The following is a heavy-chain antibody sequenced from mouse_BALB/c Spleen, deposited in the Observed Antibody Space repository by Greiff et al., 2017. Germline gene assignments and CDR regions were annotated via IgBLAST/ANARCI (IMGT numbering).Heavy chain of an antibody. D-gene: IGHD4-1*01. Sequence: EVKLQESGPGLVKPSQSLSLTCSVTGYSITSGYYWTWIRQFPGNKLEWMGYISYDGSNNYNPSLKNRISITRDTSKNQFFLKLNSVTTEDTATYYCARDKLGRAMDYWGQGTSVTVSS. CDR2: ISYDGSN. V-gene: IGHV3-6*02. CDR3: ARDKLGRAMDY. CDR1: GYSITSGYY. J-gene: IGHJ4*01.